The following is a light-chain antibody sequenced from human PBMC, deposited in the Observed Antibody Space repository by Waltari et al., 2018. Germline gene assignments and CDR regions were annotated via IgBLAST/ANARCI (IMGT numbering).Light chain of an antibody. V-gene: IGKV3-20*01. J-gene: IGKJ1*01. CDR1: QSVSRAV. Sequence: EIVLTQSPGTLSLSLGERATLSCMASQSVSRAVTWYQQKPGQAPRLLIYGASTRATGIPDGFSGSGSGTDFSLTISRLEPDDFAVYYCQHYLRLPVTFGQGTTVEI. CDR2: GAS. CDR3: QHYLRLPVT.